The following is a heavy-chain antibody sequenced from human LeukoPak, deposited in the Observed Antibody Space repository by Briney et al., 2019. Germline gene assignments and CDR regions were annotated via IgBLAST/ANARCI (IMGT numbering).Heavy chain of an antibody. CDR3: ARVFWVPNYYYYYMDV. V-gene: IGHV4-59*01. CDR1: GGSISSYY. Sequence: SETLSLTCTVSGGSISSYYWSWIRQPPGKGLEWIGYIYYSGSTNYNPSLKSRVTISVDTSKNQFSLKLSSVTAADTAVYYCARVFWVPNYYYYYMDVRGKGTTVTVSS. CDR2: IYYSGST. J-gene: IGHJ6*03. D-gene: IGHD3-3*01.